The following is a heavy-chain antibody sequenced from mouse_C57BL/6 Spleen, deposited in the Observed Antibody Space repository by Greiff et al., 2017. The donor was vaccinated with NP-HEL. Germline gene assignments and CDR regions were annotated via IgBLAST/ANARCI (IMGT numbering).Heavy chain of an antibody. CDR2: IRNKANGYTT. CDR1: GFTFTDYY. J-gene: IGHJ2*01. CDR3: ARYSNHKDFDY. V-gene: IGHV7-3*01. Sequence: EVKLMESGGGLVQPGGSLSLSCAASGFTFTDYYMSWVRQPPGKALEWLGFIRNKANGYTTEYSASVKGRFTISRDNSQSILYLQMNALRAEDSATYYCARYSNHKDFDYWGQGTTLTVSS. D-gene: IGHD1-3*01.